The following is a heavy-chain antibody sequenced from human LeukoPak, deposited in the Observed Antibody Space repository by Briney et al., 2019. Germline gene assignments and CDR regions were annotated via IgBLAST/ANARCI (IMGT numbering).Heavy chain of an antibody. J-gene: IGHJ4*02. CDR3: ARESRSYDPFDY. CDR1: GGTFSSYA. CDR2: IIPIFGTA. D-gene: IGHD3-3*01. V-gene: IGHV1-69*13. Sequence: ASVKVSCKASGGTFSSYAISWVRQAPGQGLEWMGGIIPIFGTANYAQKFQGRVTITADESTSTAYMELSSLRSEDTAVYYCARESRSYDPFDYWGQGTLVTVSS.